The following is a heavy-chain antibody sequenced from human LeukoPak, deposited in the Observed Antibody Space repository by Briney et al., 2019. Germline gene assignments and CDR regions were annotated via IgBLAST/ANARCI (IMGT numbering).Heavy chain of an antibody. J-gene: IGHJ4*02. Sequence: SETLSLTCTVSGGSISSSSYYWGWIRQPPGKGLEWIGSSHYSGSSYNNPSLKSRVTISLDTSMNQFSLKLSSVTAADTAVFYCARLDYGDYGTFDYWGQGTLVTVSS. V-gene: IGHV4-39*01. CDR2: SHYSGSS. D-gene: IGHD4-17*01. CDR1: GGSISSSSYY. CDR3: ARLDYGDYGTFDY.